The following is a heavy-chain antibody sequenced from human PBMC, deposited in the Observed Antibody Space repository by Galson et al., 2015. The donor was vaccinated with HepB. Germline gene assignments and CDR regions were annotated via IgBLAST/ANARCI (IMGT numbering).Heavy chain of an antibody. D-gene: IGHD6-13*01. V-gene: IGHV1-18*04. CDR3: ARDRRGGSKGYSSSGY. J-gene: IGHJ4*02. CDR1: GYTFTSYG. CDR2: ISAYNGNT. Sequence: SVKVSCKASGYTFTSYGISWVRQAPGQGLEWMGWISAYNGNTNYAQKLQGRVTMTTDTSTSTAYMELRSLRSDDTAVYYCARDRRGGSKGYSSSGYWGQGTLVTVSS.